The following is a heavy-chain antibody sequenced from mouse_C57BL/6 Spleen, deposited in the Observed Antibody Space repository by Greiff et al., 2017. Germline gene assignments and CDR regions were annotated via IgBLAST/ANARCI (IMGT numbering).Heavy chain of an antibody. CDR1: GYAFSSYW. J-gene: IGHJ4*01. Sequence: VQLQQSGAELVKPGASVKISCKASGYAFSSYWMNWVKQRPGKGLEWIGQIYPGDGDTNYNGKFKGKATLTADKSSSTAYMQLSSLTSEDSAVYFCARLYDNYDWYDMDYWGQGTSVTVSS. D-gene: IGHD2-12*01. CDR2: IYPGDGDT. CDR3: ARLYDNYDWYDMDY. V-gene: IGHV1-80*01.